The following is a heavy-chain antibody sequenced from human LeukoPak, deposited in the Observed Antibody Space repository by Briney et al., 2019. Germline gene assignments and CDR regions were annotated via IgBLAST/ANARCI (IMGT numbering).Heavy chain of an antibody. Sequence: SETLSLTCTVSGGSISSGDYYWSWIRQPPGKGLEWIGHIYYSGSTYYNPSLKSRVTISVDTSKNQFSLKLSSVTAADTAVYYCAQGGYCSSTSCYRHWGQGTLVTVSS. V-gene: IGHV4-30-4*01. J-gene: IGHJ4*02. CDR1: GGSISSGDYY. CDR2: IYYSGST. D-gene: IGHD2-2*01. CDR3: AQGGYCSSTSCYRH.